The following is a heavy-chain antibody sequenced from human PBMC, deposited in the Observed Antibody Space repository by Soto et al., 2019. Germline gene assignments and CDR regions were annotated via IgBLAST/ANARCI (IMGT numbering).Heavy chain of an antibody. CDR1: GFTFSSYS. J-gene: IGHJ6*01. Sequence: PGGSLRLSCAASGFTFSSYSMCWVRQAPGKGLEWVSAITDRGNTYYADSLKGRITIFRDNSKKTLFLQINSLRAEDTAVYFCAKEAVVTSIHYYYYALDAWGRGTTVTVSS. CDR2: ITDRGNT. D-gene: IGHD5-12*01. CDR3: AKEAVVTSIHYYYYALDA. V-gene: IGHV3-23*01.